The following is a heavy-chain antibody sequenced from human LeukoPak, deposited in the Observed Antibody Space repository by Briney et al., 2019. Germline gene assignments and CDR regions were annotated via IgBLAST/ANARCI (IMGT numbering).Heavy chain of an antibody. CDR2: IYHSGST. J-gene: IGHJ3*02. CDR1: GGSISSGGYY. CDR3: ARDKYRGAAADLDAFDI. Sequence: SETLSLTCTVSGGSISSGGYYWSWIRQPPGKGLEWIGYIYHSGSTYYNPSLKSRVTISVDRSKNQFSLKLSSVTAADTAVYYCARDKYRGAAADLDAFDIWGQGTMVTVSS. D-gene: IGHD6-13*01. V-gene: IGHV4-30-2*01.